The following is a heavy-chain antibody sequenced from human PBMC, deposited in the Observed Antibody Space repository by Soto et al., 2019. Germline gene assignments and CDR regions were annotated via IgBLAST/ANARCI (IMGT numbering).Heavy chain of an antibody. V-gene: IGHV4-34*01. J-gene: IGHJ4*02. CDR3: ARYSSSSRYFDY. D-gene: IGHD6-6*01. CDR2: INHRKNT. Sequence: SETLSLTCAVYGGSFSGYYWSWIRQPRGKGLEWIGEINHRKNTNYNPSLKSRDTISVDTSKNQFSQKLSTVTAADTAVYSCARYSSSSRYFDYWGQGTLVTVSS. CDR1: GGSFSGYY.